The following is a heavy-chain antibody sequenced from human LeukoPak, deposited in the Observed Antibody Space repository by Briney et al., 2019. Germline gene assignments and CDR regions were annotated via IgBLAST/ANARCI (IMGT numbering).Heavy chain of an antibody. D-gene: IGHD4-17*01. CDR3: ASADYDDYYIDF. CDR1: GGSISSYY. J-gene: IGHJ4*02. V-gene: IGHV4-59*01. Sequence: SETLSLTCTVSGGSISSYYWSWIRQPPGRGLEWIGYIYYSGMTNYNPSLKSRVTISLDTSKNQFSLKLSSVTAADTAVYYCASADYDDYYIDFWGQGTLVTVSS. CDR2: IYYSGMT.